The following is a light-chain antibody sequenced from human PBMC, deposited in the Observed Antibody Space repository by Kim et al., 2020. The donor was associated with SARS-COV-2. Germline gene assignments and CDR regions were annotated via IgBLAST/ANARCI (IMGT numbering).Light chain of an antibody. Sequence: LSASVGDRVTITGRASQNINTYLSWYQHKPGNAPKVLITGASSLQNGVSSRFSGSGSGTDFTLTISGLQPEDSATYYCLQSYTARSFGRGTKLEIK. CDR2: GAS. V-gene: IGKV1-39*01. CDR3: LQSYTARS. CDR1: QNINTY. J-gene: IGKJ2*01.